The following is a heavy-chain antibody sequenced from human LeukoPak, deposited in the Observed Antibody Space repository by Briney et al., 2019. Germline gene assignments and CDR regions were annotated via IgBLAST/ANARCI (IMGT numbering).Heavy chain of an antibody. J-gene: IGHJ4*02. CDR2: ISWNSGYI. CDR3: AKGAPTIAAGPDY. D-gene: IGHD6-13*01. V-gene: IGHV3-9*01. Sequence: GGSLRLSCAASGFTFDNYAMHWVRQAPGKGLEWLSIISWNSGYIGYADSVKGRFTISRDNSRHTLYLQLNSLRTDDTAVYYCAKGAPTIAAGPDYWGQGTLVTVSP. CDR1: GFTFDNYA.